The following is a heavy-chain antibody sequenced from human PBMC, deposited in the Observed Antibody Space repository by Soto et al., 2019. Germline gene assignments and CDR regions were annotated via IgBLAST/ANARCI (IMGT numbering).Heavy chain of an antibody. V-gene: IGHV3-11*01. CDR3: ARHAIADRLKKSWFAP. J-gene: IGHJ5*02. CDR1: GFTFSDYY. CDR2: ISTSGTTT. D-gene: IGHD2-21*01. Sequence: QGPLVESGGGLVKPGGSLRLSCVASGFTFSDYYMNWIRQAPGKGLEWISYISTSGTTTYYADSVKGRFTISRDNANSSPSLQIHGLRADDAALYYCARHAIADRLKKSWFAPWGQGTLVCVSS.